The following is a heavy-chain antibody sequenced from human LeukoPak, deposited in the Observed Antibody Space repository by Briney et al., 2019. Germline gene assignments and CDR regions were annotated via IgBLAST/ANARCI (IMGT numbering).Heavy chain of an antibody. Sequence: GGSLRLSCAASGFTFDDYTMHWVRQAPGKGLEWVSGISWNSGSIGYADSVKGRFTISRDDAKNSLYLQMNSLRGDDTALYYCAKDRRNDFDYWGQGTLVTVSS. D-gene: IGHD1-14*01. J-gene: IGHJ4*02. CDR1: GFTFDDYT. CDR3: AKDRRNDFDY. V-gene: IGHV3-9*01. CDR2: ISWNSGSI.